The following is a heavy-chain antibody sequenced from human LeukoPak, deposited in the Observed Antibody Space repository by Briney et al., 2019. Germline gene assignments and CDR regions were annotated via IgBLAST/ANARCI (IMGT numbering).Heavy chain of an antibody. CDR1: GASIGTYY. J-gene: IGHJ3*02. CDR2: IFYSGST. Sequence: SETLSLTCTVSGASIGTYYWSWIRQPPGRGLQWIGYIFYSGSTNCNPSLESRVTISLDTSKNQFSLKLTSVTAADTAVYYCARESVAAAGTKAFDIWGQGTMVTVSS. V-gene: IGHV4-59*01. D-gene: IGHD6-13*01. CDR3: ARESVAAAGTKAFDI.